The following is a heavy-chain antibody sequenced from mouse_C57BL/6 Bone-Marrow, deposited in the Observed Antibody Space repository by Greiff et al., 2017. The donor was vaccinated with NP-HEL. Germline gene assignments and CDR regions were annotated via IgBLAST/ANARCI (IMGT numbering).Heavy chain of an antibody. J-gene: IGHJ2*01. V-gene: IGHV10-3*01. Sequence: EVKLVESGGGLVQPKGSLKLSCAASGFTFNNYAMHWVRQAPGKGLEWVARIRSKSSNYATYYAVSVKDRFTISRDDSQSMIYLQMTNLITEDTAVFYCVRGGGSGYCCDYWGQGTTLTVSS. D-gene: IGHD3-2*02. CDR3: VRGGGSGYCCDY. CDR1: GFTFNNYA. CDR2: IRSKSSNYAT.